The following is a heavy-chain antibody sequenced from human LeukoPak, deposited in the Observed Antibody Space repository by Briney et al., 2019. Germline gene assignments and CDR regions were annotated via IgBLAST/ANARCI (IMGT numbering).Heavy chain of an antibody. D-gene: IGHD6-13*01. CDR3: ARDVDSSTPGWFDP. CDR1: GFTFSSYT. Sequence: VGCLRLSCAAPGFTFSSYTMHWVRQAPGKGLGYVSPISSNGGSTYYANSVKGRFTISRDNSKNTLYLQMGSLRAEDMAVYYCARDVDSSTPGWFDPWGQGTLVTVSS. J-gene: IGHJ5*02. V-gene: IGHV3-64*01. CDR2: ISSNGGST.